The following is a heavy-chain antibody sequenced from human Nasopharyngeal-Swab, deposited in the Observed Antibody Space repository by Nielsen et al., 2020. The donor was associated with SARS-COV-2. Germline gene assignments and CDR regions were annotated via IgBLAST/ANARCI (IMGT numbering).Heavy chain of an antibody. V-gene: IGHV1-3*01. D-gene: IGHD3-22*01. CDR3: ARAQDYYDSSGSAFDI. CDR2: INAGNGNT. CDR1: GYTFTSYA. Sequence: ASVKVSCKAPGYTFTSYAMHWVRQAPGQRLEWMGWINAGNGNTKYSQKFQGRVTITRDTSASTAYMELSSLRSEDTAVYYCARAQDYYDSSGSAFDIWGQGTMVTVSS. J-gene: IGHJ3*02.